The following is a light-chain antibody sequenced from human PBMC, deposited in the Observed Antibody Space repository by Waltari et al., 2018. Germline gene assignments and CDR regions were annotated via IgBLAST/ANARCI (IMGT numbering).Light chain of an antibody. CDR2: GAS. CDR1: QSVSSSY. J-gene: IGKJ3*01. CDR3: QQYINWPSFT. V-gene: IGKV3-20*01. Sequence: EIVLTQSPGTLSLSPGERATLSCRASQSVSSSYLAWYQQKPGQAPRPLIYGASSRATGIPDRFSGSGSGTEFTLTISSLTSEDFAIYYCQQYINWPSFTFGPGTKVDIK.